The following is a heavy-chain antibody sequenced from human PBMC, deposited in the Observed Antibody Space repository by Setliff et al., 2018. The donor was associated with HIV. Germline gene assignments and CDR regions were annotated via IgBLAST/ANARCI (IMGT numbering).Heavy chain of an antibody. CDR3: ARDPLTTNRRRAFDI. D-gene: IGHD4-17*01. CDR1: GGSISSGGYY. V-gene: IGHV4-31*03. CDR2: IYYSGST. J-gene: IGHJ3*02. Sequence: SETLSLTCTVSGGSISSGGYYWSWIRQHPGKGLEWIGYIYYSGSTYYNPSLKSRVTISVDTSKNQFSLKLSSVTAADTAVYYCARDPLTTNRRRAFDIWGQGTMVTVSS.